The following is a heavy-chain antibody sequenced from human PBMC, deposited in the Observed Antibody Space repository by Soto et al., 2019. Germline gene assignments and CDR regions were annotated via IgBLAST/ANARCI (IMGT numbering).Heavy chain of an antibody. Sequence: PGGSLRLSCAASGFTFSSYAMSWVRQAPGKGLEWVSAISGSGGSTYYADSVKGRFTISRDNSKNTLYLQMNSLRAEDTAVYYCAKDGIYYYDSSGRRRGFDPWGQGTLVTVSS. CDR3: AKDGIYYYDSSGRRRGFDP. CDR1: GFTFSSYA. CDR2: ISGSGGST. V-gene: IGHV3-23*01. J-gene: IGHJ5*02. D-gene: IGHD3-22*01.